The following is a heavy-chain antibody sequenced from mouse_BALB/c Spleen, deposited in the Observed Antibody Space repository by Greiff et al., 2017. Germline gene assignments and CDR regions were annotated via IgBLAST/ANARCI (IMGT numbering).Heavy chain of an antibody. V-gene: IGHV5-6*01. Sequence: EGHLVESGGDLVKPGGSLKLSCAASGFTFSSYGMSWVRQTPDKRLEWVATISSGGSYTYYPDSVKGRFTISRDNAKNTLYLQMSSLKSEDTAMYYCARLRREGDAMDYWGQGTSVTVSS. CDR1: GFTFSSYG. CDR2: ISSGGSYT. CDR3: ARLRREGDAMDY. J-gene: IGHJ4*01. D-gene: IGHD2-12*01.